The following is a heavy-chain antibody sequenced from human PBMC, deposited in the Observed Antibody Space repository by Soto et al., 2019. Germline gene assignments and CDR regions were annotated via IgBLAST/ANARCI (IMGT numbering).Heavy chain of an antibody. CDR3: ARAYAKLRAFDI. J-gene: IGHJ3*02. CDR1: GFIFTSSA. V-gene: IGHV1-18*01. Sequence: ASVKVSCKTSGFIFTSSAVQWVRQAPGQGLEWMGWISAYNGNTNYAQKLQGRVTMTTDTSTSTAYMELRSLRSDDTAVYYCARAYAKLRAFDISGQGTMVTVSS. CDR2: ISAYNGNT. D-gene: IGHD4-17*01.